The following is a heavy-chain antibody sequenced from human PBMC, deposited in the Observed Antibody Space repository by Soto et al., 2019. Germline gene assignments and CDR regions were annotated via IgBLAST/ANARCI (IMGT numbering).Heavy chain of an antibody. CDR3: ARGPPIVGNTTPLDS. D-gene: IGHD1-26*01. CDR1: GGTFSTYA. Sequence: SVKVSCKASGGTFSTYAISWVRQAPGQGLEWMGGIIPIFATANYAQKFQGRVTITADESMSTAYMELSSLRSEDTAVYFCARGPPIVGNTTPLDSWGQGTLVTVSS. J-gene: IGHJ4*02. V-gene: IGHV1-69*13. CDR2: IIPIFATA.